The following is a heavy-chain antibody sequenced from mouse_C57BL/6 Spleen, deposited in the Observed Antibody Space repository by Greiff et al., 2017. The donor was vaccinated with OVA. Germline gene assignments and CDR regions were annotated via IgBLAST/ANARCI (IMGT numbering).Heavy chain of an antibody. CDR3: AREQLGRIDY. CDR2: INPNNGGT. J-gene: IGHJ2*01. V-gene: IGHV1-26*01. Sequence: VQLQQSGPELVKPGASVKISCKASGYTFTDYYMNWVKQSHGKSLEWIGDINPNNGGTSYNQKFKGKATLTVDKSSSTAYMELRSLTSEDSAVYYCAREQLGRIDYWGQGTTLTVSS. CDR1: GYTFTDYY. D-gene: IGHD4-1*02.